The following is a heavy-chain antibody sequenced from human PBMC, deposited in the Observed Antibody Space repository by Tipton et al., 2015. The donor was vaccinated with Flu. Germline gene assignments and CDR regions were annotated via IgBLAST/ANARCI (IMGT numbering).Heavy chain of an antibody. Sequence: QLVQSGAEVMKPGASVKVSCKASGYTFTSHGISWVRQAPGQGLEWMGWISVYDGNTNYAQKLHGRVTMTTDTSTSTAYMELRSLRYDETAVYWCGMSGPMKYDSNGFIHFWGQGTLVTVSS. CDR2: ISVYDGNT. CDR3: GMSGPMKYDSNGFIHF. V-gene: IGHV1-18*01. J-gene: IGHJ4*02. CDR1: GYTFTSHG. D-gene: IGHD3-22*01.